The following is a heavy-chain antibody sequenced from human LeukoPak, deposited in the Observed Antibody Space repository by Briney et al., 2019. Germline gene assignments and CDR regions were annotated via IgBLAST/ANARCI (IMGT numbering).Heavy chain of an antibody. CDR1: GYTFTGYY. D-gene: IGHD1-26*01. J-gene: IGHJ4*02. CDR3: ARHEVGATPYYFDY. V-gene: IGHV1-2*02. Sequence: ASVKVSCKASGYTFTGYYMHWVRQAPGQGLEWMGWINPNSGGTNYAQKFQGRVTMTRNTSISTAYMELSSLGSEDTAVYYCARHEVGATPYYFDYWGQGTLVTVSS. CDR2: INPNSGGT.